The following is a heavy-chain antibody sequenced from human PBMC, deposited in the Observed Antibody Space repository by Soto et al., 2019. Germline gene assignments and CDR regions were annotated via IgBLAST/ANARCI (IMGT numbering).Heavy chain of an antibody. V-gene: IGHV3-30-3*01. J-gene: IGHJ5*02. D-gene: IGHD6-19*01. CDR2: ISYDGSNK. CDR1: GFTFSSYA. CDR3: ARETGAVAGTGWFDP. Sequence: QVQLVESGGGVVQPGRSLRLSCAASGFTFSSYAMHWVRQAPGKGLEWVAVISYDGSNKYYADSVKGRFTISRDNSKNTLYLQMNSLRAEDTAVYYCARETGAVAGTGWFDPWGQGTLVTVSS.